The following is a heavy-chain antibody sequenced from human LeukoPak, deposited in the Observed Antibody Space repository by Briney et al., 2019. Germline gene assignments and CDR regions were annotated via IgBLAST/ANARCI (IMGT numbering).Heavy chain of an antibody. CDR1: GGSISSSSYY. D-gene: IGHD6-13*01. Sequence: PSETLSLTCTVSGGSISSSSYYWGWIRQPPGKGLEWIGSIYYSGSTYYNPSLKSRVTISVDTSKNQFSLKLSSVTAADTAVYYCARSCIAAAGLYYFDYWGQGTLVTVSS. J-gene: IGHJ4*02. CDR2: IYYSGST. V-gene: IGHV4-39*01. CDR3: ARSCIAAAGLYYFDY.